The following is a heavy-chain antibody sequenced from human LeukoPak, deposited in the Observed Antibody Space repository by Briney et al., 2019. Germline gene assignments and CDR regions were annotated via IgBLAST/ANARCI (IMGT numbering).Heavy chain of an antibody. Sequence: GESLKISRKGSGYSFTSYWIGWVRQMPGKGLEWMRIIYPGDSDTRYSPSFQGQVTISADKSISTAYLQWSSLKASDTAMYYCARCNLDFWSVQLMAFDYWGQGTLVTVSS. CDR2: IYPGDSDT. V-gene: IGHV5-51*01. D-gene: IGHD3-3*01. J-gene: IGHJ4*02. CDR1: GYSFTSYW. CDR3: ARCNLDFWSVQLMAFDY.